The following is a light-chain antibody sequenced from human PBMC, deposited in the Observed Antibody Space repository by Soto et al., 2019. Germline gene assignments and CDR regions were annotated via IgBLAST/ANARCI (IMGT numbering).Light chain of an antibody. Sequence: IVLTQSPGTLSLSPGERATVSCRASETIGRAYFAWYQHRPGRTPRLVLSATSNRAAGIPDRFGGGGSGADFTLTVSGVEPEELAVYYCHQYATSPFTFGQVTKLEI. CDR1: ETIGRAY. V-gene: IGKV3-20*01. CDR2: ATS. CDR3: HQYATSPFT. J-gene: IGKJ2*01.